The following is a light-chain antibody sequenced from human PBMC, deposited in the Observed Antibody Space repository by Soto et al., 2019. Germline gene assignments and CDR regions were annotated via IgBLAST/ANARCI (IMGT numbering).Light chain of an antibody. CDR3: QQYGTSPYT. J-gene: IGKJ2*01. Sequence: NVLTQSPGTLSLSPGERATLSCRASQSVSSTYLAWYQQKPGQAPRLLIYGASSRATGIPDRFSGSGSGTDFTLTISRLEPDDFAVYYCQQYGTSPYTSGQGTKLEIK. CDR1: QSVSSTY. V-gene: IGKV3-20*01. CDR2: GAS.